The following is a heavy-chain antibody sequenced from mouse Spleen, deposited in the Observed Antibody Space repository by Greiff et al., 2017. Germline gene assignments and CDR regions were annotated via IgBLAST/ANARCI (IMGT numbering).Heavy chain of an antibody. CDR3: KRRAY. V-gene: IGHV14-4*02. CDR2: IDPENGDT. Sequence: EVKVEESGAELVRSGASVKLSCTASGFNIKDYYMHWVKQRPEQGLEWIGWIDPENGDTEYAPKFQGKATMTADTSSNTAYLQLSSLTSEDTAVYYCKRRAYWGQGTLVTVSA. J-gene: IGHJ3*01. CDR1: GFNIKDYY.